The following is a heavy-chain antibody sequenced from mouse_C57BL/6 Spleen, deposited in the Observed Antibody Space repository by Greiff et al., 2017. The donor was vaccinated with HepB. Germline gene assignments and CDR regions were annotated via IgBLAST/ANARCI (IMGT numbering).Heavy chain of an antibody. D-gene: IGHD1-1*01. J-gene: IGHJ3*01. Sequence: VQLQQSGPGLVKPSQSLSLTCSVTGYSITSGYYWNWIRQFPGNKLEWMGYISYDGSNNYNPSLKNRISITRDTSKNQFFLKLNSVTTEDTATYYCASLYYYGSSPFAYWGQGTLVTVSA. CDR1: GYSITSGYY. CDR2: ISYDGSN. V-gene: IGHV3-6*01. CDR3: ASLYYYGSSPFAY.